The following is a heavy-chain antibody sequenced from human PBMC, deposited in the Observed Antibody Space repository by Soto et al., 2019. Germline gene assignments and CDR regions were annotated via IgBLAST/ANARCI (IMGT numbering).Heavy chain of an antibody. CDR1: GDSISSYY. CDR3: ARAHIRHFDY. Sequence: SETLSLTCTVSGDSISSYYWIWIRQPAGKGLEWIGRIYSSGSTNYNPSLKSRVTMSVDTSKNQFSLNLSSVTAADTAVYYCARAHIRHFDYWGQGILVTVSS. V-gene: IGHV4-4*07. CDR2: IYSSGST. J-gene: IGHJ4*02.